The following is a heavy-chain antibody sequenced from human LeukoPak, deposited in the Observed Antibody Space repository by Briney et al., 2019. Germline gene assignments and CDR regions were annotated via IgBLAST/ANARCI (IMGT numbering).Heavy chain of an antibody. J-gene: IGHJ4*02. CDR1: GFTFDDYA. V-gene: IGHV3-9*01. CDR2: ISWNSISV. Sequence: GRSLRLSCAASGFTFDDYAMHWVRQAPGKGLEWVSGISWNSISVGYADSVKGRFTISRDNAKNSLFLQMNSPRVEDTALYYCAKVGALGDDVWGSIDYWGQGTLVTVSS. CDR3: AKVGALGDDVWGSIDY. D-gene: IGHD3-16*01.